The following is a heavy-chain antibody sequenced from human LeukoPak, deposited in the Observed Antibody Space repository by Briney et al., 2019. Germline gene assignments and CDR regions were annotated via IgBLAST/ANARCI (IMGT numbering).Heavy chain of an antibody. D-gene: IGHD6-6*01. V-gene: IGHV3-30*18. CDR1: GFTLSNYV. J-gene: IGHJ4*02. CDR3: AKDRSSSAGLYFDY. CDR2: ISYDGSNK. Sequence: GGSLRLSCAASGFTLSNYVMHWVRQAPGKGLEWVAVISYDGSNKYYADSVKGRFTISRDNSKNTLYLQMNSLRGEDTAVYYCAKDRSSSAGLYFDYWGQGTLVTVSS.